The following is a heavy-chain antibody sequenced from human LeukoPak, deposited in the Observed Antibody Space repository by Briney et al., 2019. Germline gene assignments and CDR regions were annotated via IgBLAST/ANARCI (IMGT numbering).Heavy chain of an antibody. V-gene: IGHV4-39*01. CDR3: ATGLGGNTFDY. J-gene: IGHJ4*02. D-gene: IGHD1-26*01. Sequence: PSETLSLTCTVSGGSISSSSYSWGWIRQPPGKGLEWIGSIYYSGSTYYNPSLKSRVTISVDTSKNQFSLKLSSVTAADTAVYYCATGLGGNTFDYWGQGTLVTVSS. CDR1: GGSISSSSYS. CDR2: IYYSGST.